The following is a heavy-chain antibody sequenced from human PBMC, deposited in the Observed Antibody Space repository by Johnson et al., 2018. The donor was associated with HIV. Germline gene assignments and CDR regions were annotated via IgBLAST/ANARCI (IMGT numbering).Heavy chain of an antibody. Sequence: QVQLVESGGGVVQPGGSLRLSCAASGFTFSSYGMHWVRQAPGKGLEWVSFIRYDGSDKHYADSVKGRFTISRDNSRNTLYLQMNSLRPEDTAVYYCASGDDDGFWGRGTLVTVSS. CDR3: ASGDDDGF. CDR1: GFTFSSYG. CDR2: IRYDGSDK. J-gene: IGHJ4*03. D-gene: IGHD5-12*01. V-gene: IGHV3-30*02.